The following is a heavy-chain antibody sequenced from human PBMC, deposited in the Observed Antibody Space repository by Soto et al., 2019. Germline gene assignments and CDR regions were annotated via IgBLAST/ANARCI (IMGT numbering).Heavy chain of an antibody. D-gene: IGHD6-13*01. CDR1: GGSISGGGYY. V-gene: IGHV4-31*03. CDR2: IYYSGIT. CDR3: ASRIAAAGRAAFDI. Sequence: PSETLSLTCTVSGGSISGGGYYWSWIRQHPGKGLEWIGYIYYSGITYYNPSLKSRVIISVDTSKNQFSLKVSSVTAADTAVYYCASRIAAAGRAAFDIWGQGTMVTVSS. J-gene: IGHJ3*02.